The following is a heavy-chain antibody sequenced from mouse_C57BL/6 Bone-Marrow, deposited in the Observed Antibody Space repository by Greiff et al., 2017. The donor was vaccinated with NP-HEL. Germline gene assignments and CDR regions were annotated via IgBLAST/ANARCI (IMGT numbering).Heavy chain of an antibody. V-gene: IGHV1-81*01. CDR1: GYTFTSYG. CDR3: ARLPRLLRYMAY. Sequence: QVQLKESGAELARPGASVKLSCKASGYTFTSYGISWVKQRTGQGLEWIGEIYPRSGNTYYNEKFKGKATLTADKSSSTAYMELRSLTSEDSAVYFCARLPRLLRYMAYWGQGILVTVSA. D-gene: IGHD1-1*01. CDR2: IYPRSGNT. J-gene: IGHJ3*01.